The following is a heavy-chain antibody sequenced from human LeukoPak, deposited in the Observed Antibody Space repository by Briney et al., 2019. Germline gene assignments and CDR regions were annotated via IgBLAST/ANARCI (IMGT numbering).Heavy chain of an antibody. CDR1: GFVFNTYW. D-gene: IGHD3-16*01. CDR3: ARDTGEMFDP. Sequence: QPGGSLRLSCTASGFVFNTYWMHWIRQAPGKGLVWVAFISADRTATKYADSVKGRLTISRDNAKNTLYLQMNSLRVDDTAFYYCARDTGEMFDPWGQGTLVTVSS. J-gene: IGHJ5*02. CDR2: ISADRTAT. V-gene: IGHV3-74*03.